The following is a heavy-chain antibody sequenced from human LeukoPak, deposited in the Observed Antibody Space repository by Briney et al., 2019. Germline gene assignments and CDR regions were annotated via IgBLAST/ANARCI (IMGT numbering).Heavy chain of an antibody. Sequence: ASVKVSCKASGYTFTAYYMHWVRQAPGQGLEWMGWIADSGATNYVQKFQGRVTMTRDTSISTAYMELSRLRSDDTAVYYCMRDGVAAPEEFDYWGQGTLVTVSS. V-gene: IGHV1-2*02. CDR3: MRDGVAAPEEFDY. CDR2: IADSGAT. CDR1: GYTFTAYY. J-gene: IGHJ4*02. D-gene: IGHD2-15*01.